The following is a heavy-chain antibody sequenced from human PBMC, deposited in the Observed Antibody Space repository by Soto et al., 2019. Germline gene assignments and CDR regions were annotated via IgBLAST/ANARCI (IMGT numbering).Heavy chain of an antibody. V-gene: IGHV3-74*01. D-gene: IGHD5-12*01. CDR3: VRDRGYTGYDLEY. CDR1: GFTFSSSW. Sequence: GGSLRLSCAASGFTFSSSWMHWVRQAPEKGLVWVSRVSGDGSSTNYADSVKGRFTISRDNAKNSLYLQMSSLRDEDSAVYYCVRDRGYTGYDLEYWGQGTLVTVSS. CDR2: VSGDGSST. J-gene: IGHJ4*02.